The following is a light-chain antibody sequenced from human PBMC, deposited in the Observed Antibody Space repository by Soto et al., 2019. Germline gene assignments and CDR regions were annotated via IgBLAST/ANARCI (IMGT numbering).Light chain of an antibody. CDR1: QSISAS. Sequence: DIQMTQSPSSLSASVGDSVTISCRASQSISASLNWYQQKPGAAPRLLISRASSVLSGVPPRFSGRGSGRDFTLTISSLRPEDIGTYCCQQSYRSPWTFGPGTKVEIK. CDR2: RAS. CDR3: QQSYRSPWT. J-gene: IGKJ1*01. V-gene: IGKV1-39*01.